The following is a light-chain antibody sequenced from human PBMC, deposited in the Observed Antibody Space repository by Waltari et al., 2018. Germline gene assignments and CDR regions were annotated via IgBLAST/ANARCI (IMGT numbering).Light chain of an antibody. J-gene: IGLJ3*02. CDR3: QTGGHGTWV. CDR1: SGHSSNV. CDR2: VNSEGSH. V-gene: IGLV4-69*01. Sequence: QLVVTQSPSASASLGASVKLTCTLSSGHSSNVIAWLQQHPERGPRYLMKVNSEGSHSRGAEIPDRFSGSSSGAERYLTISNLQSEDEADYYCQTGGHGTWVFGGGTKLTVL.